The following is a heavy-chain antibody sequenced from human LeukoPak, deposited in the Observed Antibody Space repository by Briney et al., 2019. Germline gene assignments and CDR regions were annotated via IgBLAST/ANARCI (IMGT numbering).Heavy chain of an antibody. Sequence: SGPALVKPTQTLTLTCTFSGFSLSTSGMCVSWIRQPPGKALEWLARIDWDDDKYYSTSLKTRLTISKHTSKNQVVLTMTNMDPVDTATYYCARTGGYYYDSSGYPSGYDYWGQGTLLTVSS. CDR2: IDWDDDK. D-gene: IGHD3-22*01. V-gene: IGHV2-70*11. CDR1: GFSLSTSGMC. J-gene: IGHJ4*02. CDR3: ARTGGYYYDSSGYPSGYDY.